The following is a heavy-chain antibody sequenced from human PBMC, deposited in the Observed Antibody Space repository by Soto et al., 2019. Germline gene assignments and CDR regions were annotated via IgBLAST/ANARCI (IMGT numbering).Heavy chain of an antibody. Sequence: ASVKVSCKASGYTFTSYYMHWVRQAPGQGLEWMGIINPSGGSTSYAQKFQGRVTMTRDTSTSTVYMELSSLRSEDTAVYYCAAPSDTAMVYLDYYYGMDVWGQGTTVTVSS. D-gene: IGHD5-18*01. CDR1: GYTFTSYY. CDR2: INPSGGST. J-gene: IGHJ6*02. CDR3: AAPSDTAMVYLDYYYGMDV. V-gene: IGHV1-46*01.